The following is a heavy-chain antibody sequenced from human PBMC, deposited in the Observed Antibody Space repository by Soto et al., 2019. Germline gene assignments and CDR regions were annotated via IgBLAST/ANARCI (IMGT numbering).Heavy chain of an antibody. J-gene: IGHJ6*02. CDR3: AREGWPLLQTGMDV. V-gene: IGHV3-48*02. D-gene: IGHD2-15*01. Sequence: GGSLRLSCAASGFSSSSYAMNWVRQAPGKGLEWLSFISHRGTTIYYADSVKGRFTISRDNARNSLYLEMNSLRDEDTAVYYCAREGWPLLQTGMDVWGQGTTVTVSS. CDR1: GFSSSSYA. CDR2: ISHRGTTI.